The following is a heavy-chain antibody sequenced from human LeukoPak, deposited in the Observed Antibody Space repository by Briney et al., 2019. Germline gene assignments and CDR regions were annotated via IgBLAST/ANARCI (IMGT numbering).Heavy chain of an antibody. J-gene: IGHJ4*02. CDR2: INTNTGNP. CDR3: ATRNSYDSSGYYYFDY. Sequence: ASVKVSCKASGYTFTSYAMNWVRQAPGQGLEWMGWINTNTGNPTYAQGFTGRFVFSLDTSVGTAYLQISSLKAEDTAVYYCATRNSYDSSGYYYFDYWGQGTLVTVSS. V-gene: IGHV7-4-1*02. D-gene: IGHD3-22*01. CDR1: GYTFTSYA.